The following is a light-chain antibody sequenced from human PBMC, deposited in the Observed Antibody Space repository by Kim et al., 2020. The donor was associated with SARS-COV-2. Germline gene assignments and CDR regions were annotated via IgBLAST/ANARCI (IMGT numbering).Light chain of an antibody. J-gene: IGKJ3*01. CDR3: QQSYMNPFT. Sequence: DIQITQSPSSLSASVGDRVTITCRTTQSISSHLNWYQQKPGRAPKLLISAASTLQGGVPSRFSGSGSETDFTLTISSLQPDDFATYFCQQSYMNPFTFGTWTKVDIK. CDR2: AAS. CDR1: QSISSH. V-gene: IGKV1-39*01.